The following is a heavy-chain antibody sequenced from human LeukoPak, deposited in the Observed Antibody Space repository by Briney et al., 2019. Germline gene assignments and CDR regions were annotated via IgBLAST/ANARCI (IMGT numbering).Heavy chain of an antibody. CDR2: VTSDGSST. D-gene: IGHD2-2*01. V-gene: IGHV3-74*01. Sequence: GGSLRLSCAASGFTFSGYWMHWVRQAPGKGLVWVSRVTSDGSSTSYADSVKGRFTISRDNAKNTLYLQMNSLRAEDTAVYYCARVRYGSGPSCYGLQDYWGQGTLVTFSS. CDR1: GFTFSGYW. CDR3: ARVRYGSGPSCYGLQDY. J-gene: IGHJ4*02.